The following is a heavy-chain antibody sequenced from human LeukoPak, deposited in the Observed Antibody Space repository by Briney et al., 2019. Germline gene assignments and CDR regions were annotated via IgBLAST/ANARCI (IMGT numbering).Heavy chain of an antibody. CDR1: GGSFSGYY. D-gene: IGHD6-13*01. V-gene: IGHV4-59*10. CDR2: IYTSGST. J-gene: IGHJ4*02. Sequence: PSETLSLTCAVYGGSFSGYYWSWIRQPPGKGLEWIGRIYTSGSTNYNPSLKSRVTISVDTSKNQFSLKLSSVTAADTAVYYCARVVGSWYYFDYWGQGTLVTVSS. CDR3: ARVVGSWYYFDY.